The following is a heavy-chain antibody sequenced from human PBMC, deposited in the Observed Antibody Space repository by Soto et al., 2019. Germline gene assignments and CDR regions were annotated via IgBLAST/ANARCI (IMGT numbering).Heavy chain of an antibody. CDR2: IYSGGST. J-gene: IGHJ6*03. D-gene: IGHD2-15*01. CDR1: GFTVSSNY. V-gene: IGHV3-53*04. Sequence: GGSLRLSCAASGFTVSSNYMSWVRQAPGKGLEWVSVIYSGGSTYYADSVKGRFTISRHNSKNTLYLQMNSLRAEDTAVYYCARELRGGSYYYYYYMDVWGKGTTVTVSS. CDR3: ARELRGGSYYYYYYMDV.